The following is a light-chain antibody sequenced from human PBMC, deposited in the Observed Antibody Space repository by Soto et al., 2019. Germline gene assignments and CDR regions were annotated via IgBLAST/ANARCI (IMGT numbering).Light chain of an antibody. CDR1: SSNIGAGYD. Sequence: QSVLTQPPSVSGAPGQRVTLSCTGSSSNIGAGYDVHWYQQRPGTAPKLLIYGNSNRPSGVPDRFSGSKSGTSASLAITGLQAEDEADYYFQSYDSSLSGAVFGGGTKLTVL. V-gene: IGLV1-40*01. CDR2: GNS. J-gene: IGLJ2*01. CDR3: QSYDSSLSGAV.